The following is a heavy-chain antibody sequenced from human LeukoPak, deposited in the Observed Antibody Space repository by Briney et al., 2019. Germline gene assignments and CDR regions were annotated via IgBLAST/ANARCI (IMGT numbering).Heavy chain of an antibody. V-gene: IGHV7-4-1*02. D-gene: IGHD2-15*01. Sequence: ASVKVSCKASGYTFTNYAMNWVRQAPGQGVECMGWIDTNTGNPTYAQGFTGRFVFSLDTSVSTAYLQISSLKAEDTAVYYCARNRISHHMDVWGKGTTVTVSS. CDR2: IDTNTGNP. CDR1: GYTFTNYA. J-gene: IGHJ6*03. CDR3: ARNRISHHMDV.